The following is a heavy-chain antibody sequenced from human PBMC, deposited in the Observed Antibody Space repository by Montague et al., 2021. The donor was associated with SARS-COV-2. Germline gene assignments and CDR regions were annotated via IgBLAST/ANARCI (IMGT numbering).Heavy chain of an antibody. D-gene: IGHD2-15*01. V-gene: IGHV4-61*02. Sequence: TLSLTCTVSGGSIRSGSYYWSWIRQPTGKGLEWIGRIYTSGSTNYNPSLKSPVTISVDTSKNQFSLKLISVTAADTAVYYCAGVPAATYYYDMDVWGQGTTVTVSS. CDR1: GGSIRSGSYY. J-gene: IGHJ6*02. CDR2: IYTSGST. CDR3: AGVPAATYYYDMDV.